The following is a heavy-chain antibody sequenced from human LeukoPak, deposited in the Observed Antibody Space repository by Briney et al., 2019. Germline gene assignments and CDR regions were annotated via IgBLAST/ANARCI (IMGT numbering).Heavy chain of an antibody. V-gene: IGHV3-21*01. D-gene: IGHD1-26*01. CDR1: GFTFNTYT. J-gene: IGHJ4*02. Sequence: GGSLRLSCTASGFTFNTYTMNWVRQAPGKGLQWVSSIIPNSNYKYYEDSVGGRFIISRDNAKNSLYLQMDSLRAEDTAIYYCATDPSYSGTAYFNFWGQGTLVTVSS. CDR2: IIPNSNYK. CDR3: ATDPSYSGTAYFNF.